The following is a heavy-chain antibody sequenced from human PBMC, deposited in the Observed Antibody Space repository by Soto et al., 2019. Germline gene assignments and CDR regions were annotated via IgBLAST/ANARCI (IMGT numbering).Heavy chain of an antibody. CDR1: GDTLTSYY. CDR2: INPSGGST. J-gene: IGHJ4*02. V-gene: IGHV1-46*01. CDR3: ARLGGSGWYRVDY. Sequence: QVQLVQSGAEVKKPGASVKVSCKASGDTLTSYYMHWVRQAPGQGLEWMGIINPSGGSTSYAQKFQGRVTMTRDTSTSTVYMELSSLSSEDTAVYYCARLGGSGWYRVDYWGQGTLVTVSS. D-gene: IGHD6-19*01.